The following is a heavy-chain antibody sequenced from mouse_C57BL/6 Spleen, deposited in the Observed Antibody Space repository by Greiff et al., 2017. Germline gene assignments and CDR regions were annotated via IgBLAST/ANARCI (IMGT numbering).Heavy chain of an antibody. V-gene: IGHV1-5*01. CDR2: IYPGNSDT. CDR1: GYTFTSYW. J-gene: IGHJ2*01. Sequence: VQLQQSGTVLARPGASVKMSCKTSGYTFTSYWMHWVKQRPGQGLEWIGAIYPGNSDTSYNQKFKGKAKLTAVTSASTAYMELSSLTNEDSAVYYCTKEDYGGYFDYWGQGTTLTVSS. D-gene: IGHD1-1*01. CDR3: TKEDYGGYFDY.